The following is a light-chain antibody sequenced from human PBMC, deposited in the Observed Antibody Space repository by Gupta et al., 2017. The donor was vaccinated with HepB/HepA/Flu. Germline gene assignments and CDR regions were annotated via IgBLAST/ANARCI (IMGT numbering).Light chain of an antibody. J-gene: IGLJ1*01. CDR2: DVT. V-gene: IGLV2-11*01. CDR3: CSDAGNDNSV. CDR1: SSDVGGYNY. Sequence: QSALTHPRSVSGSPGQSVTISCTGTSSDVGGYNYVSWYQQDPGKAPKLMIYDVTKRPSGVPDRFSGSKSGNTASLTISGLQAEDEAAYYCCSDAGNDNSVFGTETKVTVL.